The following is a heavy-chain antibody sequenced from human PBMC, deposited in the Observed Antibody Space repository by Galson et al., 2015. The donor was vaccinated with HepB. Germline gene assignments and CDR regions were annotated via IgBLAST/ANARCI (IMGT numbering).Heavy chain of an antibody. D-gene: IGHD1-1*01. J-gene: IGHJ4*02. CDR2: ISWNSGSI. CDR3: AKDMAEVNWNDGYFDY. V-gene: IGHV3-9*01. CDR1: GFTFDDYA. Sequence: SLRLSCAASGFTFDDYAMHWVRQAPGKGLEWVSGISWNSGSIGYADSVKGRFTIFRDNAKNSLYLQMNSLRAEDTALYYCAKDMAEVNWNDGYFDYWGQGTLVTVSS.